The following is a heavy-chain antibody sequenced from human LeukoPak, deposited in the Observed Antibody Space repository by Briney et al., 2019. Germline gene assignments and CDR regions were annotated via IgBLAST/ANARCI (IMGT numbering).Heavy chain of an antibody. CDR2: ITTSGSTI. Sequence: GGSLRLSCAASGFTFSSYEMNWIRQAPGKGLEWVSYITTSGSTIYYADSVKGRFTISTDNAKNSLFLQMNSLRGEDTAIYYCVYYFDSSGFGNDAFEIWGQGTMVTVSS. J-gene: IGHJ3*02. CDR3: VYYFDSSGFGNDAFEI. CDR1: GFTFSSYE. D-gene: IGHD3-22*01. V-gene: IGHV3-48*03.